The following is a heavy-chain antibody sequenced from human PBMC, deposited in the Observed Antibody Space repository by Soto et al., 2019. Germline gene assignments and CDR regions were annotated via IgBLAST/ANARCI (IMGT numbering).Heavy chain of an antibody. Sequence: GESLKISCKGSGYSFTSYWISWVRQMPGKGLEWTGRIDPSDSYTNYSPSFQGHVTISADKSISTAYLQWSSLKASDTAMYYCARARAAAGAYYYYGMDVWGQGTTVTVSS. V-gene: IGHV5-10-1*01. CDR1: GYSFTSYW. D-gene: IGHD6-13*01. CDR3: ARARAAAGAYYYYGMDV. CDR2: IDPSDSYT. J-gene: IGHJ6*02.